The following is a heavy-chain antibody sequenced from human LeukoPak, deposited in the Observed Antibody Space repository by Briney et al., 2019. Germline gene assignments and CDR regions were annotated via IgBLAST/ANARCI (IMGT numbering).Heavy chain of an antibody. CDR1: AFTFNSYA. J-gene: IGHJ6*03. V-gene: IGHV3-23*01. CDR3: AKDGYDYYYYYMDV. Sequence: GGSLRPSCAASAFTFNSYAMSWVRQAPGKGLEWVSAIIGSGGSTYYADSVKGRFTISRDNSKNTLYLQMNILRAEDMAVYYCAKDGYDYYYYYMDVWGKGTTVTVSS. CDR2: IIGSGGST. D-gene: IGHD1-1*01.